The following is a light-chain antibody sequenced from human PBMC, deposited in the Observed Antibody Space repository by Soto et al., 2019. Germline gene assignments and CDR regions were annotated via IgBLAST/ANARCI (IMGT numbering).Light chain of an antibody. CDR2: AAS. V-gene: IGKV1-9*01. CDR3: QQINSYPIT. CDR1: QGLSSD. Sequence: DIQLTQSPSFLSASVGDRVTITCRASQGLSSDLAWYQQKPGKAPKLLIYAASTLQSGVPSRFSGSGSGTDFTLTISSLQPEDFATYYCQQINSYPITFGQGTRLEIK. J-gene: IGKJ5*01.